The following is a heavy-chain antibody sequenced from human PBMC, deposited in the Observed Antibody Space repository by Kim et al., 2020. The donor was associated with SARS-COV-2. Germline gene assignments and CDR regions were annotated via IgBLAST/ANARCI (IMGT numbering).Heavy chain of an antibody. CDR3: AKAQLGHYGAGYFDL. J-gene: IGHJ2*01. D-gene: IGHD4-17*01. Sequence: DSVKGRITISRDNAKNSLYLKMNLLRAEDTALYYCAKAQLGHYGAGYFDLWGRGTLVTVSS. V-gene: IGHV3-9*01.